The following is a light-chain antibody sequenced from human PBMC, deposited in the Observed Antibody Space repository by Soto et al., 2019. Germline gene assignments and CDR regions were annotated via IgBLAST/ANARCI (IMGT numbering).Light chain of an antibody. CDR1: QSVSSN. CDR3: QQYNDYSRT. CDR2: GAS. J-gene: IGKJ1*01. Sequence: EIVGTQSPATLSVSPGERATLSCRASQSVSSNLAWYQQKPGQAPRLLVYGASTRATGVPARFSGSGSGTEFTLTISSLQPDDFATYYCQQYNDYSRTFGQGTKVDIK. V-gene: IGKV3-15*01.